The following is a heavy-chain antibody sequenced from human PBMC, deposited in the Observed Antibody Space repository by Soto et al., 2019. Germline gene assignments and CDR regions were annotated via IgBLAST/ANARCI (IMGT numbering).Heavy chain of an antibody. CDR3: ARHFGCSGGSCYSNWFDP. Sequence: SETLSLTCTVSGGSISSSSYYWGWIRQPPGKGLEWIGSIYYSGSTYYNPSLKSRVTISVDTSKDQFSLKLSSVTAADTAVYYCARHFGCSGGSCYSNWFDPWGQGTLVTVSS. CDR2: IYYSGST. J-gene: IGHJ5*02. CDR1: GGSISSSSYY. V-gene: IGHV4-39*01. D-gene: IGHD2-15*01.